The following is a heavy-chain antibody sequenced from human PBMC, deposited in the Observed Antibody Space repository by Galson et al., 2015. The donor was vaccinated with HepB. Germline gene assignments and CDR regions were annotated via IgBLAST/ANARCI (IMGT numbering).Heavy chain of an antibody. Sequence: SLRLSCAASGFTFSNAWMSWVRQAPGKGLEWVGRIKSKTDGGTTDYAAPVKGRFTISRDDSKNTLYLQMNSLKTEDTAVYYCTTDRGYCSSTSCDEYYFDYWGQGTLVTVSS. CDR1: GFTFSNAW. CDR3: TTDRGYCSSTSCDEYYFDY. CDR2: IKSKTDGGTT. D-gene: IGHD2-2*01. J-gene: IGHJ4*02. V-gene: IGHV3-15*01.